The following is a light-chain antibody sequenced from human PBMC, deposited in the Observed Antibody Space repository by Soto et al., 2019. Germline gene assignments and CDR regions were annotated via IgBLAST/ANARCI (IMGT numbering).Light chain of an antibody. CDR1: SSDVGGYNY. CDR3: SSYTSSSTLSG. CDR2: DVS. Sequence: SALTQPASVSGSPGQSITISCTGTSSDVGGYNYVSWYQQHPGKAPKLMIYDVSNRPSGVSNRFSGSKSGNTASLTISGLQAEDEADYYCSSYTSSSTLSGFGGGTKLTVL. J-gene: IGLJ2*01. V-gene: IGLV2-14*01.